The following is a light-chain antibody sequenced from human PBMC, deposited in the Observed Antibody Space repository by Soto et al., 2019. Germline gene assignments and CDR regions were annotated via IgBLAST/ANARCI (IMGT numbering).Light chain of an antibody. Sequence: EIVLTQSPGTLSLSPGERATLSCRASQSISSNYLAWYQQKPGQAPRLLIYGASGRATGIPDRFSGSGSGTDFTLTISSLQPDDLATYYCQQYNSYLWTFGQGTKVEVK. J-gene: IGKJ1*01. CDR3: QQYNSYLWT. V-gene: IGKV3-20*01. CDR2: GAS. CDR1: QSISSNY.